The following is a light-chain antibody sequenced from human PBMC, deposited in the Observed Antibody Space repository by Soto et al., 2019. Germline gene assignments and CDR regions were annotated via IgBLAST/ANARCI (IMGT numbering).Light chain of an antibody. Sequence: EIVMTQSPATLSVSPGEGATLSCRASQSVTNNLAWYQQKPGQSPRLLIYSASTRATGIPARFSGSGSGTEFTLTISSLQSEDFAVYYCQQYNSGPKTFGPGTKVDIK. J-gene: IGKJ3*01. CDR2: SAS. V-gene: IGKV3-15*01. CDR3: QQYNSGPKT. CDR1: QSVTNN.